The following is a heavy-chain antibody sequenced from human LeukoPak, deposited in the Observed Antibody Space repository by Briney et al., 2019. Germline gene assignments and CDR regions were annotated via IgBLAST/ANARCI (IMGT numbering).Heavy chain of an antibody. J-gene: IGHJ4*02. CDR3: ARIQLWSFEY. Sequence: GGSLRLSCAASGFTFSSFATSWVRQAPGKGLEWVANINQDGSEKYYVDSVKGRFTISRDNAKNSLYLQMNSLRAEDTAVYYCARIQLWSFEYWGQGSLVTVSS. D-gene: IGHD5-24*01. CDR1: GFTFSSFA. V-gene: IGHV3-7*04. CDR2: INQDGSEK.